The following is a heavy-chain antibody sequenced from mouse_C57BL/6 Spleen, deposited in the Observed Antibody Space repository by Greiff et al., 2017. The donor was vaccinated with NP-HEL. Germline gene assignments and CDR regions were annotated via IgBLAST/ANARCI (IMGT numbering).Heavy chain of an antibody. V-gene: IGHV1-53*01. Sequence: QVQLQQPGTELVKPGASVKLSCKASGYTFTSYWMHWVKQRPGQGLEWIGNINPSNGGTNYNEKFKSKATLTVDKSSSTAYMQLSSLTSEDSAVYYCARWIHYYGSSYGYFDVWGTGTTVTVAS. J-gene: IGHJ1*03. CDR3: ARWIHYYGSSYGYFDV. D-gene: IGHD1-1*01. CDR1: GYTFTSYW. CDR2: INPSNGGT.